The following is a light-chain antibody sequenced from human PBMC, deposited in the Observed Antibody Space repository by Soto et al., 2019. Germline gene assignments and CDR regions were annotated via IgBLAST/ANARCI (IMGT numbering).Light chain of an antibody. CDR2: GAS. V-gene: IGKV3-20*01. J-gene: IGKJ1*01. CDR3: QQYGSSGT. Sequence: EVVLTQSPPTLSLSPGERATLSCRARQSVNRYLPWYKQKPGQAPRLLIYGASNTATGIPDRFSGSGSGTDFTLTISRLAPEDFAVYYSQQYGSSGTFGQGTKV. CDR1: QSVNRY.